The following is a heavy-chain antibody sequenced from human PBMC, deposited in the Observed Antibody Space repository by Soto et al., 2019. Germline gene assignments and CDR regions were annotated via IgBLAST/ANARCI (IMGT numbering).Heavy chain of an antibody. V-gene: IGHV3-23*01. Sequence: GGSLRLSCAASGFTFSSYAMSWVRQAPGKGLEWVSAISGSGGSTYYADSVKGRFTISRDNSKNTLYLQMNSLRAEDTAVYYCAKTYSSIAARTGTFDYWGQGTLVTVSS. CDR1: GFTFSSYA. CDR3: AKTYSSIAARTGTFDY. J-gene: IGHJ4*02. CDR2: ISGSGGST. D-gene: IGHD6-6*01.